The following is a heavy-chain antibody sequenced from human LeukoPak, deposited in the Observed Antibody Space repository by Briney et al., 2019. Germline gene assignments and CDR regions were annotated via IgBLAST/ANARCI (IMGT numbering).Heavy chain of an antibody. CDR1: GYTFTDYY. V-gene: IGHV1-2*02. J-gene: IGHJ4*02. CDR3: ARASYCGGGCYYYFDY. Sequence: GASVKVSCKASGYTFTDYYIHWVRQAPGQGLERMGWLNPKTGGTFYAQRFQGRVTMTMDTSISTAYMELSWLRSDDTAVYYCARASYCGGGCYYYFDYWGQGTLVTASS. CDR2: LNPKTGGT. D-gene: IGHD2-21*02.